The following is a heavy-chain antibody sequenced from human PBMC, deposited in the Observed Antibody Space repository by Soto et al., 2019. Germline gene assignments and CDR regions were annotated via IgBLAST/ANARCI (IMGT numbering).Heavy chain of an antibody. Sequence: DTLSLTCTVSGGSISSYYWSWTRQPAGKGLEWIGRIYTSGSTNYNPSLKSRVTMSVDTSKNQFSLKLSSVTAADTAVYYCARDPIAVANNWFDPWGQGTLVTVSS. CDR3: ARDPIAVANNWFDP. J-gene: IGHJ5*02. V-gene: IGHV4-4*07. CDR2: IYTSGST. CDR1: GGSISSYY. D-gene: IGHD6-19*01.